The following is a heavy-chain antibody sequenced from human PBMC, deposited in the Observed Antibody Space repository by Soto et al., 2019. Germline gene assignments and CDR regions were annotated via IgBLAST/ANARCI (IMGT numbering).Heavy chain of an antibody. CDR1: GGSISSGDYY. CDR2: IYYSGST. V-gene: IGHV4-30-4*01. D-gene: IGHD3-22*01. Sequence: QVQLQESGPGLVKPSQTLSLTCTVSGGSISSGDYYWSWIRQPPGKGLEWIGYIYYSGSTYYNPPLKSRVTISVDKSKNQFSLKLSSVTDADTAVYYCARRYYYDSSGYRTYYFDYWGQGTLVTVSS. J-gene: IGHJ4*02. CDR3: ARRYYYDSSGYRTYYFDY.